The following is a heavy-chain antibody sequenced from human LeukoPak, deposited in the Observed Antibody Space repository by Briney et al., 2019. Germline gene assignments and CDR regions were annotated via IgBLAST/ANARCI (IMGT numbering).Heavy chain of an antibody. D-gene: IGHD6-25*01. V-gene: IGHV3-30*02. Sequence: RGSLRLSCAASGFTFSTYAMHWVRQAPGKGLEWVAFIWPDGSKKYYADSVKGRFAISRENSKNTVYLQMNDLRPEDTALYFCAKISSSAESNFDYWGQGTLLTVSS. CDR1: GFTFSTYA. CDR2: IWPDGSKK. CDR3: AKISSSAESNFDY. J-gene: IGHJ4*02.